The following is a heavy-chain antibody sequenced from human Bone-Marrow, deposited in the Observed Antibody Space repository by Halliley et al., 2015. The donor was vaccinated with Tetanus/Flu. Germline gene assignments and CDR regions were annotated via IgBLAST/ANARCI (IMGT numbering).Heavy chain of an antibody. CDR1: GYTFTTFG. Sequence: QVQLVQSGPEVKQPGASVKVSCRASGYTFTTFGINWLRQAPGQGLEWMGRINTYSGDTKYAQKVQGRVTLTTDTATSTAYMDLKSLRSDDTAMYFCARVLTWGYLDKWGLGSLVTVSS. CDR3: ARVLTWGYLDK. D-gene: IGHD2-15*01. CDR2: INTYSGDT. V-gene: IGHV1-18*01. J-gene: IGHJ4*02.